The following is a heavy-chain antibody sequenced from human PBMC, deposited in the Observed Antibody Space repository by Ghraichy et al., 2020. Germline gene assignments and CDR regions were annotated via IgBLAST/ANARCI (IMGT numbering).Heavy chain of an antibody. CDR1: GFSFSGSW. V-gene: IGHV3-7*03. CDR2: INNDGKEK. J-gene: IGHJ4*02. CDR3: ARDPKRGALDY. D-gene: IGHD3-10*01. Sequence: GSLRLSCTASGFSFSGSWMSWVRQAPEKGLEWVANINNDGKEKYYVDSLKGRFTISRDNGKNSLFLQISSLRVEDTAVYYCARDPKRGALDYWGLGTLVAVSS.